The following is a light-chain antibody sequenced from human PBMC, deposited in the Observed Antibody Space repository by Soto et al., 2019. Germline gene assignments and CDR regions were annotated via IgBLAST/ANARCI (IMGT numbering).Light chain of an antibody. CDR2: GAS. CDR3: QQYNDWPCT. Sequence: IVMTQSPATLSLSPGEGATLSCRASQSVDGNLVWYQQKPGQAPRLLIYGASTRATGIPARFSGSGSATDYTLTISSLQSEDFAVYYCQQYNDWPCTFGPGTKVDIK. V-gene: IGKV3-15*01. CDR1: QSVDGN. J-gene: IGKJ3*01.